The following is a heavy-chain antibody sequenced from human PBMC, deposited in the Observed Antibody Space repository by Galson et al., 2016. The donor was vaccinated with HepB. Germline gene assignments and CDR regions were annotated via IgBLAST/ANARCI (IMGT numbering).Heavy chain of an antibody. CDR1: GFTFNSYG. CDR2: ISGGGGST. Sequence: SLRLSCAASGFTFNSYGMSWVRQAPGKGLEWVSSISGGGGSTDYAGSVKGRLTISRDNSKNTLYLHLNSLRDEDTAVYYCAKEAAPTVKSGSDVDYWGQGTLVTVSS. D-gene: IGHD2-21*01. CDR3: AKEAAPTVKSGSDVDY. J-gene: IGHJ4*02. V-gene: IGHV3-23*01.